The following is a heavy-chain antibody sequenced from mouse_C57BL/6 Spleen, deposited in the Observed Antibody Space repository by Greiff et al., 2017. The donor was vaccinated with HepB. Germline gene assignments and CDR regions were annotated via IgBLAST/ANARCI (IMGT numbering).Heavy chain of an antibody. CDR1: GFTFSSYA. Sequence: DVHLVESGGGLVKPGGSLKLSCAASGFTFSSYAMSWVRQTPEKRLAWVATISDGGSYTYYPDNVKGRFTISRDNAKNNLYLQMSHLKSEDTAMYYCARDQLGLLYFDYWGQGTTLTVSS. V-gene: IGHV5-4*01. CDR3: ARDQLGLLYFDY. D-gene: IGHD4-1*02. J-gene: IGHJ2*01. CDR2: ISDGGSYT.